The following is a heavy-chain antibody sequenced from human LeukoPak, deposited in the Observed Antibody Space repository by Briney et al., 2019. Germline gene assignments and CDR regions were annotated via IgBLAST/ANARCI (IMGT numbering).Heavy chain of an antibody. Sequence: PGGSLRLSCAASGFTFSSYAMSWVRQAPGKGLEWVANIKEDGSEKYYVDSVKGRFTISRDNAKNSLYLQMNSLRAEDTAVYYCARGFDSYNGMDVWGQGTTVTVSS. CDR1: GFTFSSYA. CDR2: IKEDGSEK. V-gene: IGHV3-7*01. D-gene: IGHD3-9*01. J-gene: IGHJ6*02. CDR3: ARGFDSYNGMDV.